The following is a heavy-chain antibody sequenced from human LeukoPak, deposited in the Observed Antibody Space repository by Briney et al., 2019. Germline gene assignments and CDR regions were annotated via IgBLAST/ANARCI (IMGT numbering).Heavy chain of an antibody. CDR2: ISGSGGST. Sequence: GGSLRLSCAASGFTFSSYAMSWVRQAPGKGLEWVSAISGSGGSTYYADSVKGRFTISRDNSKNTLYLQMNSLRAEDTAVYYCAKRGSYSYGYTVEVYWGQGTLVTVSS. CDR1: GFTFSSYA. J-gene: IGHJ4*02. D-gene: IGHD5-18*01. CDR3: AKRGSYSYGYTVEVY. V-gene: IGHV3-23*01.